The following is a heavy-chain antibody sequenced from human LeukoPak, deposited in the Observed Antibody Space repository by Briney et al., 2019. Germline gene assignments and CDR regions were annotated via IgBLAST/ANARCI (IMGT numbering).Heavy chain of an antibody. CDR1: GGSLSGYY. Sequence: SETLCLTCAVYGGSLSGYYWSWIRQPPGKGLEWIGEINQSGSTNYNPSLKSRVSISVDTSKKQFSLNLSPVTAADTAVYYCAAGCSSTSCYWYYYTDVWGKGTTVTVSS. V-gene: IGHV4-34*01. CDR2: INQSGST. CDR3: AAGCSSTSCYWYYYTDV. D-gene: IGHD2-2*01. J-gene: IGHJ6*03.